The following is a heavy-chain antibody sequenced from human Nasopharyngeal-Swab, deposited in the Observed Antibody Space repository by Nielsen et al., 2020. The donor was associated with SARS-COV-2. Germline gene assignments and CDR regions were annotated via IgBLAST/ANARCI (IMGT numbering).Heavy chain of an antibody. CDR2: ISGSGDNT. V-gene: IGHV3-23*01. D-gene: IGHD6-13*01. CDR1: GFKFESYW. Sequence: GGSLRLSCAASGFKFESYWMSWVRQAPGKGLEWVSTISGSGDNTHYADSVRGRFTISRDNSQRTVFLQMTSLRAEDTALYYCAKDPSAAMDVWGKGTTVIVSS. CDR3: AKDPSAAMDV. J-gene: IGHJ6*03.